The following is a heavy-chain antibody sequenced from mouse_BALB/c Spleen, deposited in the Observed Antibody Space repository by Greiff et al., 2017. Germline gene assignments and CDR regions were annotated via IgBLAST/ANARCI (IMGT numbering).Heavy chain of an antibody. CDR1: GYSITSDYA. V-gene: IGHV3-2*02. Sequence: EVKLMESGPGLVKPSQSLSLTCTVTGYSITSDYAWNWIRQFPGNKLEWMGYISYSGSTSYKPSLKSRISITRDTSKNQFFLQLNSVTTEDTATYYCARPYYDYGGFADWGQGTLVTVSA. J-gene: IGHJ3*01. D-gene: IGHD2-4*01. CDR3: ARPYYDYGGFAD. CDR2: ISYSGST.